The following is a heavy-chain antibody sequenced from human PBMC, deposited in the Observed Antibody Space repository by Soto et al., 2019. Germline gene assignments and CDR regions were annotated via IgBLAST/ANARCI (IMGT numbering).Heavy chain of an antibody. CDR2: IDPSDSYT. J-gene: IGHJ6*01. CDR1: GYTFSTYW. Sequence: PGESLKISCEDSGYTFSTYWISWVRQTPGKGLEWMGEIDPSDSYTIYSPSFQGHVTISSDKPARTAYLEWSSLKASDTAMYYCARSYYYDSSGYYSGTYYYYGMDVWGQGTTVTVYS. V-gene: IGHV5-10-1*01. CDR3: ARSYYYDSSGYYSGTYYYYGMDV. D-gene: IGHD3-22*01.